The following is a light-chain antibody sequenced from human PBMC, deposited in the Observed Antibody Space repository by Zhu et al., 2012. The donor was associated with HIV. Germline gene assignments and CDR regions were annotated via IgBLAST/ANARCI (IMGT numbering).Light chain of an antibody. CDR1: QNVGSN. CDR3: QQYNTWPPLT. V-gene: IGKV3-15*01. Sequence: EIVMTQSPATLSVSPGEGVTLSCRASQNVGSNLAWYQQRPGQAPRLLIYGAYTRATDISHRFSGSGSGRDFSLIISGVQSEDFGVYYCQQYNTWPPLTFGQGTRLDI. J-gene: IGKJ5*01. CDR2: GAY.